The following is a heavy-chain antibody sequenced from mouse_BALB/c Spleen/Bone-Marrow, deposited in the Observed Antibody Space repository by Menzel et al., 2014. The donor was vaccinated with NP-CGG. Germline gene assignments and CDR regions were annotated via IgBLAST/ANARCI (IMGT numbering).Heavy chain of an antibody. D-gene: IGHD2-1*01. CDR1: GYTFTGYW. J-gene: IGHJ1*01. Sequence: LQQPGSELVRPGASVKLSCKASGYTFTGYWMHWVKQRHGQGLEWIGNIYPGSGSTNYDEKFKSKDTLTVDTSSSTAYMHLSSLTSEDSAVYYCTRGDGNYLYFDVWGAGTTVTVSS. CDR2: IYPGSGST. V-gene: IGHV1S22*01. CDR3: TRGDGNYLYFDV.